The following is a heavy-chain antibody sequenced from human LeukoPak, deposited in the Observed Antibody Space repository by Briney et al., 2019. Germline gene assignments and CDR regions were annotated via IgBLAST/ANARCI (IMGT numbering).Heavy chain of an antibody. D-gene: IGHD5-18*01. J-gene: IGHJ4*02. CDR3: AGRPTGYSSGYVY. CDR2: ISGSAHKI. CDR1: GFTFSDYA. Sequence: PGGSLRLPCVVSGFTFSDYAMSWVRQAPEKGLDWVSVISGSAHKIRYADSVKGRFTISRDNSENTVYLQMNNLRAEDTALYYCAGRPTGYSSGYVYWGQGALVTVSS. V-gene: IGHV3-23*01.